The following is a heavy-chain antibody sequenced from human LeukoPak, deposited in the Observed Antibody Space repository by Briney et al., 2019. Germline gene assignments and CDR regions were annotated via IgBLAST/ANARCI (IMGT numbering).Heavy chain of an antibody. J-gene: IGHJ4*02. CDR1: GYTFTGYY. V-gene: IGHV1-2*02. D-gene: IGHD3-16*02. CDR2: INPNSGGT. CDR3: ARERNSSYGRYFNY. Sequence: ASVKVSCKASGYTFTGYYMHWVRQAPGQGLEWMGWINPNSGGTNYAQKFQGRVTMTRDTSISTAYMELSRLRSDDTAVYYCARERNSSYGRYFNYWGQGTLVTVSS.